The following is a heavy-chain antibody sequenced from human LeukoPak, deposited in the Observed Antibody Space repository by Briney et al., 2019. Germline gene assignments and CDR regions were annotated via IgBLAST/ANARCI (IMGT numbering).Heavy chain of an antibody. V-gene: IGHV1-18*01. D-gene: IGHD1-1*01. CDR3: ARDRWNPPYYYYYMDV. CDR2: ISAYNGNT. CDR1: GYTFTSYG. Sequence: ASVKVSCKASGYTFTSYGISWVRQAPGQGLEWMGWISAYNGNTNYAQKLQGRVTMTTDTSTSTAYMELRSLRSDDTAVYYCARDRWNPPYYYYYMDVWGKGTTVTVSS. J-gene: IGHJ6*03.